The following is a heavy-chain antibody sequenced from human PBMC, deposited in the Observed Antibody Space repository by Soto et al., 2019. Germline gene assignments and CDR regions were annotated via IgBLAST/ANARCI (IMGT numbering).Heavy chain of an antibody. J-gene: IGHJ4*02. Sequence: GGSLRLSCAAPGFTFSSYAMHWVRQAPGKGLEWVAVISYDGSNKYYADSVKGRFTISRDNSKNTLYLQMNSLRAEDTAVYYWARDPCGGDCYYPLYYFDYWGQGTLVTVSS. V-gene: IGHV3-30-3*01. CDR2: ISYDGSNK. CDR1: GFTFSSYA. D-gene: IGHD2-21*02. CDR3: ARDPCGGDCYYPLYYFDY.